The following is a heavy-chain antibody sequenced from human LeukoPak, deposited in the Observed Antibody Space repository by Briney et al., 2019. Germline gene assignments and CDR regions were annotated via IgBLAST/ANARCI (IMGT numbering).Heavy chain of an antibody. CDR2: IYTTGST. V-gene: IGHV4-61*02. J-gene: IGHJ4*02. Sequence: TLSLTCSVSGVSVANTVYYWRWLRQPAGKGLEWIGRIYTTGSTDYNPSLKSRVTISLDTARNQFSLKLSSVTAADTAVYYCARRQDGHDYWGQGTLVTVSS. CDR1: GVSVANTVYY. CDR3: ARRQDGHDY.